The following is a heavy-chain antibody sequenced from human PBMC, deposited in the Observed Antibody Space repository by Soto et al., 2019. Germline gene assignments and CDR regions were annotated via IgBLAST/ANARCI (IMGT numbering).Heavy chain of an antibody. D-gene: IGHD1-26*01. CDR1: VFTFVIYS. CDR2: ISSSSSYI. Sequence: GGSXRLSCSSSVFTFVIYSINLFRHAPGKGLEWVSSISSSSSYIYYADSVKGRLTISRDNAKNSLYLQMNSLRAEDTAVYYCERDGSSGSEGDIWGQGTMV. J-gene: IGHJ3*02. CDR3: ERDGSSGSEGDI. V-gene: IGHV3-21*01.